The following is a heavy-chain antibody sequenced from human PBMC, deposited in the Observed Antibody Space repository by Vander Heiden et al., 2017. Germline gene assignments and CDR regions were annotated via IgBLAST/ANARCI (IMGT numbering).Heavy chain of an antibody. J-gene: IGHJ4*02. CDR2: IGSKAYGGTT. Sequence: QLVESGGGLVKPGRSLRLPCTAAGFTFGAYGMGWFRQAPGKGLEWVGFIGSKAYGGTTEYAASVKGRFTISRDDSKSIAYLQMNSLKTEDTAVYYCSLKYYYDSSGFSHFDYWGQGTLVTVSS. V-gene: IGHV3-49*05. D-gene: IGHD3-22*01. CDR3: SLKYYYDSSGFSHFDY. CDR1: GFTFGAYG.